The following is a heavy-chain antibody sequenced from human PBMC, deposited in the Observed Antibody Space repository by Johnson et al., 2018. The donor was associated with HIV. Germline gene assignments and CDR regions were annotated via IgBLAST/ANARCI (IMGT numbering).Heavy chain of an antibody. V-gene: IGHV3-30*04. D-gene: IGHD3-16*02. Sequence: QVQLVESGGGVVQPGRSLRLSCAASRFTFSSYAMHWVRQAPGKGLEWVAVIWYDGSNKYYADSVKGRFTISRDHSKNTLYLQMNSLRAEDTAVYFCSRGPIADEAFDSWGQGTMVSVSS. CDR3: SRGPIADEAFDS. CDR1: RFTFSSYA. J-gene: IGHJ3*02. CDR2: IWYDGSNK.